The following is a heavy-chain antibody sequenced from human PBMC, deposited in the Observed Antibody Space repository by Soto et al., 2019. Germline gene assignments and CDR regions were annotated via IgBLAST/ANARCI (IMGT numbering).Heavy chain of an antibody. CDR2: IYWDDDK. J-gene: IGHJ4*02. V-gene: IGHV2-5*02. CDR3: AHIRPLCSGGSCYPSFDY. D-gene: IGHD2-15*01. CDR1: GFSLSTSGVG. Sequence: QITLKESGPTLVKPTQTLTLTCTFSGFSLSTSGVGVGWIRQPPGKALEWLALIYWDDDKRYSPSLKSRLTITKDTSKNQVVLTMTNIDPVDTATYYCAHIRPLCSGGSCYPSFDYWGQGTLFTVSS.